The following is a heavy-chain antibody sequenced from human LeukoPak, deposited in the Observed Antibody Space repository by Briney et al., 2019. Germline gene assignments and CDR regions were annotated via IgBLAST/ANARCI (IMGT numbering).Heavy chain of an antibody. D-gene: IGHD3-10*01. V-gene: IGHV4-39*01. Sequence: SETLSLTCTVSGGSISSSSYYWGWIRQPPGKGLEWIGTIYYSGSTYYNPSLKSRLTTSVDTSKNQFSLKLSSVTAADTAVYYCATTPTNYGSGRAYSDYWGQGTLVTVSS. CDR3: ATTPTNYGSGRAYSDY. CDR1: GGSISSSSYY. J-gene: IGHJ4*02. CDR2: IYYSGST.